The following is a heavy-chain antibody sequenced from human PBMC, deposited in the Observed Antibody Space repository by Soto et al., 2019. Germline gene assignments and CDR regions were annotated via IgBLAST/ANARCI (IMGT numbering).Heavy chain of an antibody. Sequence: EVQLVESGGGLVQPGGSLRLSCAASGFTFSSYSMNWVRQAPGKGLEWVSYISSSSSTIYYADSVKGPFTTSRDNAKNSLYLQMNCLRAEDTAVYYCARHPERIAEIGWFEPWGQGTLVTVSS. V-gene: IGHV3-48*01. CDR3: ARHPERIAEIGWFEP. CDR2: ISSSSSTI. CDR1: GFTFSSYS. D-gene: IGHD6-13*01. J-gene: IGHJ5*02.